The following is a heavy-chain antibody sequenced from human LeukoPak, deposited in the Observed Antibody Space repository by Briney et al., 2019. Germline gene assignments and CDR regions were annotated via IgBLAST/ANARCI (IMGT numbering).Heavy chain of an antibody. CDR2: ISGSGGST. CDR3: AMAQYYYDSSGYFHDAFDI. Sequence: PGGSLRLSCAASGFTFSSYGMHWVRQAPGKGLEWVSAISGSGGSTYYADSVKGRFTISRDNSKNTLYLQMNSLRAEDTAVYYCAMAQYYYDSSGYFHDAFDIWGQGTMVTVSS. J-gene: IGHJ3*02. V-gene: IGHV3-23*01. D-gene: IGHD3-22*01. CDR1: GFTFSSYG.